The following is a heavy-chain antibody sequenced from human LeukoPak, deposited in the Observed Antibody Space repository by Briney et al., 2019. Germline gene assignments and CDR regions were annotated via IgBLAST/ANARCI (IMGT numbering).Heavy chain of an antibody. CDR1: GFTFSNYA. Sequence: PGASLRLSCAASGFTFSNYAMSWVRQAPGKRLEWVSAILGSGGSTYYADSVKGRFTVSRDNSKSTLYLQMNSLRVEDTALYYCAKWGDNDVLTGYYVPDYWGQGTLVTVSS. CDR2: ILGSGGST. D-gene: IGHD3-9*01. V-gene: IGHV3-23*01. J-gene: IGHJ4*02. CDR3: AKWGDNDVLTGYYVPDY.